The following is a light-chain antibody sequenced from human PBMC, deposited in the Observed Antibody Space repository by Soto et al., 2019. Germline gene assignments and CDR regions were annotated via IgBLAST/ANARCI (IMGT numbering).Light chain of an antibody. V-gene: IGLV2-14*01. CDR2: DVS. CDR1: SSDVGDYNY. J-gene: IGLJ2*01. Sequence: QSALTQPASVSGSPGQSITISCTGTSSDVGDYNYVSWYQQHPGKAPKLMIYDVSNRRSGVSNRFSGSKSGNTASLTISGLQAEDEADYYCSSYTSSSTVVFGGGTKLTVL. CDR3: SSYTSSSTVV.